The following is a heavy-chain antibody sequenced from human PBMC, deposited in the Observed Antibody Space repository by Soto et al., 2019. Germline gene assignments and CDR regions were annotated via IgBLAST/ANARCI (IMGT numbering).Heavy chain of an antibody. Sequence: PSETLSLTFAVNGGAFMGYYCSWIRQPPGKVLAWMGEINHSGSSTYSPYRKSRVTISLDTSTNQFPLTLSPVTAADTAAYYCARVVRLDFWSGPPHYYYYYGMDVWGQGTTVTVSS. D-gene: IGHD3-3*01. V-gene: IGHV4-34*01. CDR1: GGAFMGYY. CDR2: INHSGSS. CDR3: ARVVRLDFWSGPPHYYYYYGMDV. J-gene: IGHJ6*02.